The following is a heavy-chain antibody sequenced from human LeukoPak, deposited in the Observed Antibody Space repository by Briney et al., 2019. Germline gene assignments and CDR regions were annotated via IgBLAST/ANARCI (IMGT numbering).Heavy chain of an antibody. J-gene: IGHJ5*02. Sequence: SDTLSLTCTVSGGSISCYHWSWIRPPPGNLLDLFGYIYYSGSTNYNPSLKSRVTISVDTSKNQFSLKLSSVTAADTAVYYCARDRSGGGSYENWFDPWGQGTLVTVSS. CDR2: IYYSGST. D-gene: IGHD1-26*01. CDR1: GGSISCYH. V-gene: IGHV4-59*01. CDR3: ARDRSGGGSYENWFDP.